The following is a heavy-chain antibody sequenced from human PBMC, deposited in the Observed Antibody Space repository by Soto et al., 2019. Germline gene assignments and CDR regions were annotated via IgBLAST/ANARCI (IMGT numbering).Heavy chain of an antibody. J-gene: IGHJ5*01. CDR3: ARGRYCLTGRCFPNWFDS. Sequence: SETLSLTCSVSGDSISNLDYFWAWIRQPPGQALEYIGYIYKSATTYYNPSFESRVAISVDTSKSQFSLNATSVTAADTAVYFCARGRYCLTGRCFPNWFDSWGQGALVTVSS. CDR1: GDSISNLDYF. V-gene: IGHV4-30-4*01. CDR2: IYKSATT. D-gene: IGHD7-27*01.